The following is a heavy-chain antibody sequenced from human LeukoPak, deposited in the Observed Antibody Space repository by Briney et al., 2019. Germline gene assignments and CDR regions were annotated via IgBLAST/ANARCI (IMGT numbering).Heavy chain of an antibody. CDR1: GFTFSSYW. V-gene: IGHV3-30*02. CDR3: AKSDIFLYYYYMDV. D-gene: IGHD3-9*01. Sequence: GGSLRLSCAASGFTFSSYWMSWVRQAPGKGLEWVAFIRYDGSNKYYADSMKGRFTISRDNSKNTLNLQMNSLRAEDTAVYYCAKSDIFLYYYYMDVWGKGTTVTISS. CDR2: IRYDGSNK. J-gene: IGHJ6*03.